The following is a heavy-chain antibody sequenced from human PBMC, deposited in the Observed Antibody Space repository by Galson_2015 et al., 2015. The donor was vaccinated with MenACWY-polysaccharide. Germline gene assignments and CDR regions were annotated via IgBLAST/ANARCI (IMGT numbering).Heavy chain of an antibody. CDR2: IYASGSS. Sequence: ETLSLTCNVSNGSTTSHYWSWIRRPAGKRLEWIGRIYASGSSTYNPSFNRRVIMSVDMSRNQFSLSLTSVTAADTAVYFCARRSLGNWYFDLWGRGTLVTVSS. CDR3: ARRSLGNWYFDL. D-gene: IGHD7-27*01. J-gene: IGHJ2*01. V-gene: IGHV4-4*07. CDR1: NGSTTSHY.